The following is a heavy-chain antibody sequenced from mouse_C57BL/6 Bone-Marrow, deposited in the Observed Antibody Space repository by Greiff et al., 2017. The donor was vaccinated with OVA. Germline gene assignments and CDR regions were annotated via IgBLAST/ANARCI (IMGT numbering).Heavy chain of an antibody. J-gene: IGHJ4*01. D-gene: IGHD1-1*01. Sequence: QVQLKESGPELVKPGASVKISCKASGYTFTDYYINWVKQRPGQGLEWIGWIFPGSGSTYYNEKFKGKATLTVDKSSSTADMLLSSLTSEDSAVYCCARHYGSRYAMDYWGQGTAVTVSS. CDR3: ARHYGSRYAMDY. CDR2: IFPGSGST. V-gene: IGHV1-75*01. CDR1: GYTFTDYY.